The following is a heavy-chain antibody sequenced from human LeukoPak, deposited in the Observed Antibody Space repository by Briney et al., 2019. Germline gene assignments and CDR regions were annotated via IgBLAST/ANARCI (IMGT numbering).Heavy chain of an antibody. CDR2: IYSTWST. Sequence: PFETLSQTRTVSGASLYSGDYHWGWIRLPPGKGLEWIGYIYSTWSTYYNPSLKSRITLSVDTSKNQFSLKLSSVTAADTAVYYCARCILQDVPWFDPWGQGTLATVSS. CDR1: GASLYSGDYH. J-gene: IGHJ5*02. V-gene: IGHV4-30-4*01. CDR3: ARCILQDVPWFDP. D-gene: IGHD4-11*01.